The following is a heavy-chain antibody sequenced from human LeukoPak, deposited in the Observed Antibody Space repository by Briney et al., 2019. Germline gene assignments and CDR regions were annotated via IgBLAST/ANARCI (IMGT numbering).Heavy chain of an antibody. CDR3: ARAHYGSGSYCFDY. V-gene: IGHV3-30-3*01. CDR1: GFTFSNAW. Sequence: GGSLRLSCAASGFTFSNAWMSWVRQAPGKGLEWVAVISYDGSNKYYADSVKGRFTISRDNSKNTLYLQMDSLRAEDTAVYYCARAHYGSGSYCFDYWGQGTLVTVSS. J-gene: IGHJ4*02. D-gene: IGHD3-10*01. CDR2: ISYDGSNK.